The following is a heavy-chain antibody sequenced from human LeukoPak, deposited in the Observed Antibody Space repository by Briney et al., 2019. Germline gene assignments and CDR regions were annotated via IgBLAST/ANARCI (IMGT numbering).Heavy chain of an antibody. CDR2: IKQDGSEK. V-gene: IGHV3-7*01. CDR1: DFTFSSYG. Sequence: GGSLNLSCAASDFTFSSYGRSWVRQAPGKGREGVANIKQDGSEKYYVDSVKGRFTISRDNAKNSLYLQMNSLRAEDTAVYYCARDKGGWNDVGYYYGMDVWGQGTTVTVSS. D-gene: IGHD1-1*01. J-gene: IGHJ6*02. CDR3: ARDKGGWNDVGYYYGMDV.